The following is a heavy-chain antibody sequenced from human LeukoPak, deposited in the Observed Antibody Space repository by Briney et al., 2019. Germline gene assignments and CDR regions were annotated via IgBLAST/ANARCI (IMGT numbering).Heavy chain of an antibody. D-gene: IGHD1-20*01. CDR2: ISSTGTYI. CDR3: ARDEHNWNSGKF. Sequence: GGSLRLSFEASGFMFRIYSMNWVRQAPGKGLDWVSSISSTGTYIYYADSVKGRFTISRDDAKNSLYLQMNSLRAEDTAVYYCARDEHNWNSGKFWGQGTLVTVSS. CDR1: GFMFRIYS. V-gene: IGHV3-21*01. J-gene: IGHJ3*01.